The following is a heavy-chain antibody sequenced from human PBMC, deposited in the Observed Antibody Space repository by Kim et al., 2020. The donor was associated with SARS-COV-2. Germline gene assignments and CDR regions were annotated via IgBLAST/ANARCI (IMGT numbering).Heavy chain of an antibody. D-gene: IGHD2-15*01. CDR2: IYYSGST. CDR3: ARALLVGVVVAASGPPGVWFDP. V-gene: IGHV4-59*01. J-gene: IGHJ5*02. Sequence: SETLSLTCTVSGGSISSYYWSWIRQPPGKGLEWIGYIYYSGSTNYNPSLKSRVTISVDTSKNQFSLKLSSVTAADTAVYYCARALLVGVVVAASGPPGVWFDPWGQGTLVTVSS. CDR1: GGSISSYY.